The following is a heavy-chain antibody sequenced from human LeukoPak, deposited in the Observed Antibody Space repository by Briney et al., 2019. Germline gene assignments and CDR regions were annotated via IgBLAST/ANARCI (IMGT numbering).Heavy chain of an antibody. V-gene: IGHV3-53*01. CDR3: ARGGNKEFDY. J-gene: IGHJ4*02. CDR2: IYSGGAT. CDR1: GFTVSSNF. Sequence: GGSLRLSCAASGFTVSSNFMSWVRQAPGKGLERVSVIYSGGATYYADSVKGRFTISRDNSKNTLHLQMNSLRAEDTAVYYCARGGNKEFDYWGQGTLVTVSS. D-gene: IGHD2/OR15-2a*01.